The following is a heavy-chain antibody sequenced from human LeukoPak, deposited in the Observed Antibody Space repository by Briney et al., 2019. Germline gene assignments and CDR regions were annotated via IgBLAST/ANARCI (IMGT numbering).Heavy chain of an antibody. V-gene: IGHV3-30*18. CDR2: ISYDGSNK. CDR1: GFTFSSYG. CDR3: AKVGFGSTSTDTDY. Sequence: GGSLRLSCAASGFTFSSYGMHWVRQAPGKGLEWVAVISYDGSNKYYADSVKGRFTISRDNSKNTLYLQMNSLRAEDTAVYYCAKVGFGSTSTDTDYWGQGTLVTVST. D-gene: IGHD2-2*01. J-gene: IGHJ4*02.